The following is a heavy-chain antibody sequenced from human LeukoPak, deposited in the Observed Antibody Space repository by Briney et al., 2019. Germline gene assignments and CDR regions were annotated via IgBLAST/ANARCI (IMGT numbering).Heavy chain of an antibody. J-gene: IGHJ4*02. Sequence: GGSLRLPCAASGFTVSSNYMSWVRQAPGKGLEWVPVIYSGGSTYYAGSVKGRFTISRDNSKNTLYLQMNSLRAEDTAVYYCAREGTKEQRVDYWGQGTLVTVSS. CDR3: AREGTKEQRVDY. CDR2: IYSGGST. V-gene: IGHV3-53*01. D-gene: IGHD6-25*01. CDR1: GFTVSSNY.